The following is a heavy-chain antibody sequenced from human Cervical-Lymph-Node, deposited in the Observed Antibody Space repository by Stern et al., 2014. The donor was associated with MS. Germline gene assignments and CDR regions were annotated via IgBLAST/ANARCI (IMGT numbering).Heavy chain of an antibody. D-gene: IGHD3-10*01. J-gene: IGHJ3*02. CDR1: GGSISSYY. Sequence: QVQLQESGPGLVKPSETLSLTCTVSGGSISSYYWSWIRQPPGKGLEWIGYIYYSGSTNYNPSLKSRVTISVDTSKNQFSLKLSSVTAADTAVYYCARGYYYGSGNAFDIWDQGTMVTVSS. CDR2: IYYSGST. CDR3: ARGYYYGSGNAFDI. V-gene: IGHV4-59*01.